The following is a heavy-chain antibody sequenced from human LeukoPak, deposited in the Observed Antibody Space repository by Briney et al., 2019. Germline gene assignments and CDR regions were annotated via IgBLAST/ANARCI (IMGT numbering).Heavy chain of an antibody. CDR1: GGTFSSYA. Sequence: SVKVSCKASGGTFSSYAISWVRQAPGQGLEWMGRIFPIFATANYAQKFQGRVTITADESTSTAYMELSSLRSEDTAVYYCYWESGSYEAYFDYWGQGTLVTVSS. V-gene: IGHV1-69*15. CDR3: YWESGSYEAYFDY. CDR2: IFPIFATA. D-gene: IGHD1-26*01. J-gene: IGHJ4*02.